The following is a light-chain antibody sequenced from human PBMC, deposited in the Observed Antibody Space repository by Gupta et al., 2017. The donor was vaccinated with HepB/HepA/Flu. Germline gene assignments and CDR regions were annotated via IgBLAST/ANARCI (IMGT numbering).Light chain of an antibody. V-gene: IGKV1-33*01. CDR1: QDIIIY. CDR3: QQYDNLLFT. J-gene: IGKJ3*01. CDR2: DAS. Sequence: DIQMTQCPSSLSASVGDRVTITCQASQDIIIYLNWYQQKPGKAPQLLIYDASNLETGVPSRFSGSGSGTDFTFTISSLQPEDIATYYCQQYDNLLFTFGPGTKVEIK.